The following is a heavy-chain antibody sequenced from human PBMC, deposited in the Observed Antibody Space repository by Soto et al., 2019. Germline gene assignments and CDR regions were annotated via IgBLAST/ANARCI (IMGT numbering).Heavy chain of an antibody. D-gene: IGHD3-22*01. CDR1: GGSIISYY. J-gene: IGHJ4*02. Sequence: SSETLSLTCTVSGGSIISYYWSWIRQPAGKGLEWIGRIYTRGNTNYNPSLKSRATMSIDTSKNRFSLKLNSVTAADTAVYYCARVVHYYDSSGYFDYWGQGTLVTVSS. V-gene: IGHV4-4*07. CDR2: IYTRGNT. CDR3: ARVVHYYDSSGYFDY.